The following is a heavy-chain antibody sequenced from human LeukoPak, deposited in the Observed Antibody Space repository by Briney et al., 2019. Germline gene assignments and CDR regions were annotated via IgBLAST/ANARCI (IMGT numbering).Heavy chain of an antibody. Sequence: SETLSLTCTVSGGSIRSNNWWSWVRQAPGRGLEWIGEIFHSGSTNYDAALKSRVTISLDESNNRFSLEVTSVTAADTGVYYCARKGSDTWLTFWFDSWGQGTLVTVPS. D-gene: IGHD1-26*01. J-gene: IGHJ5*01. CDR3: ARKGSDTWLTFWFDS. V-gene: IGHV4-4*02. CDR2: IFHSGST. CDR1: GGSIRSNNW.